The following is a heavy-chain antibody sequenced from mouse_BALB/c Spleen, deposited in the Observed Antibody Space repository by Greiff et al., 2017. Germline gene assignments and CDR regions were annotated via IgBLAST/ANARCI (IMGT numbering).Heavy chain of an antibody. CDR2: ISSGGSYT. J-gene: IGHJ2*01. D-gene: IGHD1-2*01. CDR1: GFTFSSYA. V-gene: IGHV5-9-3*01. CDR3: ARQGTTATVYFDY. Sequence: EVKLVESGGGLVKPGGSLKLSCAASGFTFSSYAMSWVRQTPEKRLEWVATISSGGSYTYYPDSVKGRFTISRDNAKNTLYLQMSSLRSEDTAMYYCARQGTTATVYFDYWGQGTTLTVSS.